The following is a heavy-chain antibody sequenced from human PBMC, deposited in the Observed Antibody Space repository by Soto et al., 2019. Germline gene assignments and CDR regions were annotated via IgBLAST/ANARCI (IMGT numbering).Heavy chain of an antibody. CDR1: GGSINSVDYY. J-gene: IGHJ4*02. D-gene: IGHD5-18*01. CDR3: ARVQRDTARGHFDY. CDR2: TSYFGTT. V-gene: IGHV4-30-4*01. Sequence: QVQLQESGPGLVKPSQTLSLICSVSGGSINSVDYYWSWIRQTPGKGLEWIGYTSYFGTTDYMPSLKSRVTMSVYTSKNQFSLKLSSVTAADTAVYYCARVQRDTARGHFDYWGQGTLVVVSS.